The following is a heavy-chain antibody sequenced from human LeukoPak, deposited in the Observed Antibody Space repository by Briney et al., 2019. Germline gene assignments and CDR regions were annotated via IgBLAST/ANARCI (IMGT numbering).Heavy chain of an antibody. V-gene: IGHV4-34*01. J-gene: IGHJ4*02. CDR2: SIHTGNS. CDR3: ARGLSSGWVDY. Sequence: SETLSFTCAVNGGSFSGFYWTWIRQSPGGGLEWIGESIHTGNSNYKPSLSGRVTISLDTSKHQFSLKLSSVTAADTAVYYCARGLSSGWVDYWGQGTLVTVSS. CDR1: GGSFSGFY. D-gene: IGHD6-19*01.